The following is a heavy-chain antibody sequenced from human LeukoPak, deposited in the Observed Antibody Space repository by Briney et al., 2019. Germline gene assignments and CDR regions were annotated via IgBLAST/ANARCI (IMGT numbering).Heavy chain of an antibody. CDR3: ARPDDYGSFDY. V-gene: IGHV5-51*01. Sequence: GESLKISCKGSGYTYTGYCIGWVRQMPGKGLEWMGIIYPGDSDTRYSPSFQGQVTISADKSISTAYLQWSSLKASDTAMYYCARPDDYGSFDYWGQGTLVTVSS. J-gene: IGHJ4*02. D-gene: IGHD4-17*01. CDR1: GYTYTGYC. CDR2: IYPGDSDT.